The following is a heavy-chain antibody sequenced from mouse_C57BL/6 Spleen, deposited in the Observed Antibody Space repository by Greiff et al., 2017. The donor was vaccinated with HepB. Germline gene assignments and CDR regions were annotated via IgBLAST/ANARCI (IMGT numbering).Heavy chain of an antibody. J-gene: IGHJ4*01. CDR3: ARIAKYYDYDGGLYYYAMDY. D-gene: IGHD2-4*01. CDR2: IWWDDDK. Sequence: QVTLKVSGPGILQPSQTLSLTCSFSGFSLSTFGMGVGWIRQPSGKGLEWLAHIWWDDDKYYNPALKSRLTISKDTSKNQVFLKIANVDTADTATYYCARIAKYYDYDGGLYYYAMDYWGQGTSVTVSS. V-gene: IGHV8-8*01. CDR1: GFSLSTFGMG.